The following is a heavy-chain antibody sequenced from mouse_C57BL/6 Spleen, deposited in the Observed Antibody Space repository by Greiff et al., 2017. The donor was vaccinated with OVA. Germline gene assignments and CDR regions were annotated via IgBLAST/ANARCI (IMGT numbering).Heavy chain of an antibody. J-gene: IGHJ1*03. CDR1: GYTFTSYW. Sequence: QVQLQQPGAELVKPGASVKMSCKASGYTFTSYWITWVKQRPGQGLEWIGDIYPGSGSTNYNEKFKSKATLTVDTSSSPAYMRLSSLTSEDSAFYFCARGGSSYWYFGVWGTGTTVTVSS. CDR2: IYPGSGST. V-gene: IGHV1-55*01. CDR3: ARGGSSYWYFGV. D-gene: IGHD1-1*01.